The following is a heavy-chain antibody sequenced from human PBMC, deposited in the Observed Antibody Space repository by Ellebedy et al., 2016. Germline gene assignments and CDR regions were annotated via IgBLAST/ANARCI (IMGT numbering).Heavy chain of an antibody. CDR2: IWYDGSNK. CDR3: ARNGDFTNRPLDY. J-gene: IGHJ4*02. CDR1: GFTFSSYG. D-gene: IGHD3-3*01. V-gene: IGHV3-33*01. Sequence: GGSLRLSXAASGFTFSSYGMHWVRQAPGKGLEWVAVIWYDGSNKYYADSVKGRFTISRDNSKNTLYLQMNSLRAEDTAVYYCARNGDFTNRPLDYWGQGTLVTVSS.